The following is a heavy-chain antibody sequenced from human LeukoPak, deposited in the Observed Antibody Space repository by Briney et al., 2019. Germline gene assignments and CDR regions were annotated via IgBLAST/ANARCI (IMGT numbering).Heavy chain of an antibody. CDR3: AKDPNGDYIGAFDM. J-gene: IGHJ3*02. CDR1: GFTFNTYG. D-gene: IGHD4-17*01. V-gene: IGHV3-33*06. Sequence: PGGSLRLSCAASGFTFNTYGMHWVRQAPGKGLEWVALTWFDGTKKYYADSVMGRFTISRDNSKNTLYLQMNSLRAEDTAVYHCAKDPNGDYIGAFDMWGQGTMVTVSS. CDR2: TWFDGTKK.